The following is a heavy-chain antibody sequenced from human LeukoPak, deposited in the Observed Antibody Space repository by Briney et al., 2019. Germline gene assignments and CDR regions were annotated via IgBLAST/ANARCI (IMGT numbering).Heavy chain of an antibody. CDR1: GFTVSDNY. CDR3: ARDFEGVHRTTNSYTYYYYMDV. D-gene: IGHD2/OR15-2a*01. Sequence: GGSLRLSCAASGFTVSDNYMTWVRQAPGKGLEWVSIIYGGSTYYADSVKGRFTISRDNSKNTVYLQMNSLRAEDTAVYYCARDFEGVHRTTNSYTYYYYMDVWGKGITVIVSS. V-gene: IGHV3-53*01. J-gene: IGHJ6*03. CDR2: IYGGST.